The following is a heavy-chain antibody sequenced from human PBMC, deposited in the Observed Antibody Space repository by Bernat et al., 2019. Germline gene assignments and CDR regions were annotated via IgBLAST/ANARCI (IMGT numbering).Heavy chain of an antibody. CDR3: ARETGYYYGSSGYLPRHAFDI. CDR1: GFTFSSYG. D-gene: IGHD3-22*01. Sequence: QVQLVESGGGVVQPGRSLRLSCAASGFTFSSYGMHWVRQAPGKGLEWVAVIWYDGSNKYYADSVKGRFTISRDNSKNTLYLQMNSLRAEDTAVYYCARETGYYYGSSGYLPRHAFDIWGQGTMVTVSS. CDR2: IWYDGSNK. J-gene: IGHJ3*02. V-gene: IGHV3-33*01.